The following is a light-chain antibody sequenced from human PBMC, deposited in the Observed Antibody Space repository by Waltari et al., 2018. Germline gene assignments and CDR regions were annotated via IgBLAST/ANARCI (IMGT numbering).Light chain of an antibody. CDR1: SSDVGGYNY. Sequence: QSALTQPPSASGSPGQSVTISCTGTSSDVGGYNYVSWYQQHPGKAPKLTIYEVSKRPSGCPDRVSGSKSGNTASLTVSGLQAEDEADYYCSSYAGSNNLVFGGGTKLTVL. V-gene: IGLV2-8*01. J-gene: IGLJ2*01. CDR2: EVS. CDR3: SSYAGSNNLV.